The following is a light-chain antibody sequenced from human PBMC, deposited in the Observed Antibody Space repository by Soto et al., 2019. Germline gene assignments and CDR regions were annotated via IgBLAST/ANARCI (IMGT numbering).Light chain of an antibody. V-gene: IGKV1-39*01. Sequence: DIQMTQSPSSLSASVGDRVTITCRASQSISSYLNWYQQKPGKAPKLMIYAASSLQSGVPSRFSGSGSGTECTLTISSLQPDDFATYYCQHYNSYPEAFGQGTKVDI. CDR1: QSISSY. CDR3: QHYNSYPEA. CDR2: AAS. J-gene: IGKJ1*01.